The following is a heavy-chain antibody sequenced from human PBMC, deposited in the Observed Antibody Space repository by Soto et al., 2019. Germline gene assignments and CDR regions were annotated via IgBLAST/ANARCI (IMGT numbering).Heavy chain of an antibody. Sequence: WASVKVSCKASGGTFSSYAISWVRQAPGQGLEWMGGIIPIFGTANYAQKFQGRVTITADESTSTAYMELSSLRSEDTAVYYCARYLGMTTVTWFDPWGQGTLVTVSS. CDR1: GGTFSSYA. CDR3: ARYLGMTTVTWFDP. J-gene: IGHJ5*02. D-gene: IGHD4-4*01. V-gene: IGHV1-69*13. CDR2: IIPIFGTA.